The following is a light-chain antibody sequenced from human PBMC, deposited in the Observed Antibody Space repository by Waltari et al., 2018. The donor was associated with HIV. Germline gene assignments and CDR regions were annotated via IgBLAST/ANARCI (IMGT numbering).Light chain of an antibody. Sequence: QSALTQPPSASGSPGQSVTISCTGTSSDVGGYNYVSWYQQRPGKAPKPMIYEVNRRPSGVPARFFGSKSGNTASLTVSGLQPEDEADYYCSSYAGGSNLVFGGGTKLTVL. CDR2: EVN. V-gene: IGLV2-8*01. CDR1: SSDVGGYNY. J-gene: IGLJ2*01. CDR3: SSYAGGSNLV.